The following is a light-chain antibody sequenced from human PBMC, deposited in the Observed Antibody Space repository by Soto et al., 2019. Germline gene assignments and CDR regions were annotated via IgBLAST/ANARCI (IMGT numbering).Light chain of an antibody. CDR2: GIS. V-gene: IGKV3-20*01. CDR1: QTVTDNY. Sequence: EIVLTQSPGILSLSPGDRATLSCRTSQTVTDNYFAWYQQKPDQAPRLIFFGISIRAPGIPDWFSGSGSGTYFPPTISRLDHDVSAFYYCQQYGSSPRTFGQGTKVEIK. CDR3: QQYGSSPRT. J-gene: IGKJ1*01.